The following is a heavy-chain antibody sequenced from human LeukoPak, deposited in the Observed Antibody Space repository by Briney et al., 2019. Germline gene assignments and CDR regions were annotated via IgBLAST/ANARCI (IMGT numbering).Heavy chain of an antibody. J-gene: IGHJ5*02. V-gene: IGHV3-48*01. D-gene: IGHD1-26*01. CDR2: ISSSSSTI. CDR3: ARGSGSYSFNLLGFDP. CDR1: GFTFSSYS. Sequence: GGSLRLSCAASGFTFSSYSMNWVRQAPGKGLEWVSYISSSSSTIYYADSVKGRFTISRDNAKDSLYLQMNSLRAEDTAVYYCARGSGSYSFNLLGFDPWGQGTLVTVSS.